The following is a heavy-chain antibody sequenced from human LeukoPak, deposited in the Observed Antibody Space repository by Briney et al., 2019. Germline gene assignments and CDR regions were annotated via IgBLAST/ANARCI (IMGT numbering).Heavy chain of an antibody. D-gene: IGHD3-16*01. CDR2: ISHSGNT. CDR1: GDSINKYF. CDR3: ARVRGNSDY. J-gene: IGHJ4*02. V-gene: IGHV4-59*12. Sequence: SETLSLTCTVSGDSINKYFWSWLRQSQGKGLEWIGYISHSGNTNYNPSLKSRVTISLDKSNNQFSLRLSSVTAADTAVYYCARVRGNSDYWGQGTLVTVSS.